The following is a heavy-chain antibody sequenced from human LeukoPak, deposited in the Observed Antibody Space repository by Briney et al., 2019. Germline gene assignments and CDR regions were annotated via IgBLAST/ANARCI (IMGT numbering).Heavy chain of an antibody. Sequence: GRSLRLSCAASGFTFSSYAMHWVRQAPGKGLEWVAVISYDGSNKYYADSVKGRFTISRDNSKNTLYLQMNSLRAEDTAVYYCARDRLSPYSSSWARKDGDGDAFDIWGQGTMVTVSS. CDR2: ISYDGSNK. J-gene: IGHJ3*02. CDR1: GFTFSSYA. D-gene: IGHD6-13*01. V-gene: IGHV3-30-3*01. CDR3: ARDRLSPYSSSWARKDGDGDAFDI.